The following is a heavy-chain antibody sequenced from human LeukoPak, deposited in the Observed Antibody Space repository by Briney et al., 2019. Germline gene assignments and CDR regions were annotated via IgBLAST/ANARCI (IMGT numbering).Heavy chain of an antibody. CDR1: GFTFSSYS. CDR3: ARDPYSGSYGDYYYYYMDV. Sequence: GGSLRLSCAASGFTFSSYSMNWVRQAPGKGLEWVSYISSSSTIYYADSVKGRFTISRDNAKNSLYLQMNSLRAEDTAVYYCARDPYSGSYGDYYYYYMDVWGKGTTVTISS. J-gene: IGHJ6*03. CDR2: ISSSSTI. D-gene: IGHD1-26*01. V-gene: IGHV3-48*01.